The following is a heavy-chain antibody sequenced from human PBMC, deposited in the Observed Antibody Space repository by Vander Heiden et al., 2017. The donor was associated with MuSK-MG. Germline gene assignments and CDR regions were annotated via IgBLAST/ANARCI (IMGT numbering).Heavy chain of an antibody. CDR1: GYSISSGYY. D-gene: IGHD3-10*01. CDR3: ARGGLFVLLWFRETYYFDY. V-gene: IGHV4-38-2*01. Sequence: GLVKPSETLSLTCAVSGYSISSGYYWGWIRQPPGKGLEWIGSIYHSGSTYYNPSLKSRVTISVDTSKNQFSLKLSSVTAADTAVYYCARGGLFVLLWFRETYYFDYWGQGTLVTVSS. J-gene: IGHJ4*02. CDR2: IYHSGST.